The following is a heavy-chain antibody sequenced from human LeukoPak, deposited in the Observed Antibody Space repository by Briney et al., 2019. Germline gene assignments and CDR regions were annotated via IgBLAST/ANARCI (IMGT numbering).Heavy chain of an antibody. Sequence: GGSLRLSCAASGFTVSSNYMSWVRQAPGKGLEWVSVIYSGGSTYYADSVKGRFTISRDSSKNTLYLQMNSLRAEDTAVYYCAVYSTIPTCLVYWGQGTLVTVSS. CDR2: IYSGGST. D-gene: IGHD2-8*01. CDR3: AVYSTIPTCLVY. V-gene: IGHV3-53*01. CDR1: GFTVSSNY. J-gene: IGHJ4*02.